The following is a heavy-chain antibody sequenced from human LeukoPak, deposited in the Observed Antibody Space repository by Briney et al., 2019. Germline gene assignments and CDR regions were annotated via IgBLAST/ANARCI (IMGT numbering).Heavy chain of an antibody. CDR2: MNPNSGNT. D-gene: IGHD2-15*01. V-gene: IGHV1-8*01. J-gene: IGHJ5*02. Sequence: ASVKVSCKASGYTFTSYDTNWVRQATGQGLEWMGWMNPNSGNTGYAQKFQGRVTMTRNTSISTAYMELSSLRSEDTAVYYCARGEGYCSGGSCYGYNWFDPWGQGTLVTVSS. CDR1: GYTFTSYD. CDR3: ARGEGYCSGGSCYGYNWFDP.